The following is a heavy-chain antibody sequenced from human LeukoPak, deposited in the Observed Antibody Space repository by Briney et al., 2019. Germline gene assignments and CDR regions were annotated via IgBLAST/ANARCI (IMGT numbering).Heavy chain of an antibody. D-gene: IGHD1-1*01. CDR2: IYYSGSA. V-gene: IGHV4-61*01. Sequence: SETLSLTCTVSGGSFSSGNYYWSWIRQPPGKGLGWIGYIYYSGSANYSPSFKSRVTISVDTSQNQFSLKVNSVTAADTAVYYCVREYKSHWSLDYWGQGTLVTVSS. CDR3: VREYKSHWSLDY. CDR1: GGSFSSGNYY. J-gene: IGHJ4*02.